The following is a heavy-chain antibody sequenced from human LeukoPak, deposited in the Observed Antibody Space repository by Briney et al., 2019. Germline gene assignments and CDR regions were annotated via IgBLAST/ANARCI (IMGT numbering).Heavy chain of an antibody. CDR2: FDPEDGES. Sequence: ASVKVSCKVSGYTLTELSMHWVRQATGKGLEWMGGFDPEDGESVYAQKFQGRVTMTEDTSTDTAYMELSSLRSEDTAVYYCATALSNPFYDSSGYYYGYFQHWGQGTLVTLSS. D-gene: IGHD3-22*01. CDR3: ATALSNPFYDSSGYYYGYFQH. J-gene: IGHJ1*01. V-gene: IGHV1-24*01. CDR1: GYTLTELS.